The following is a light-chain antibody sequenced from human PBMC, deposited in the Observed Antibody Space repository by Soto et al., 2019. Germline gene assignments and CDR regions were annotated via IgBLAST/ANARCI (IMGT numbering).Light chain of an antibody. CDR3: QQYHIYSGT. Sequence: IQMTQSPSTLSAYVGDRVTITCRASQTIDSWLAWYQQRPGKPPNLLIYKASTLASGVPSRFSGSGSGTELTLTINSLQPDDFATYYCQQYHIYSGTFGQGTKVDI. CDR1: QTIDSW. CDR2: KAS. V-gene: IGKV1-5*03. J-gene: IGKJ1*01.